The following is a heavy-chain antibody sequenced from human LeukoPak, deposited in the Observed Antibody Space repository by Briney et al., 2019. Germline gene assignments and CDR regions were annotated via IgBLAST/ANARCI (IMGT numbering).Heavy chain of an antibody. CDR1: GLTFGGYA. CDR3: VKDILPGGLDV. V-gene: IGHV3-9*01. J-gene: IGHJ6*02. CDR2: IDFTSGRI. Sequence: PGGSLRLSCAASGLTFGGYAMHWIRQAPGKGLEWVSGIDFTSGRIDYADSVKGRFIISRDNAKNSLYLQMNSLRPEDSAFYYCVKDILPGGLDVWGQGTMVTDSS.